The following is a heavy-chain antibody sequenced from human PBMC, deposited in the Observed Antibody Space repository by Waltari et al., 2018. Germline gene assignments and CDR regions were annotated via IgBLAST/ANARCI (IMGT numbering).Heavy chain of an antibody. CDR2: INHSGST. D-gene: IGHD5-18*01. CDR3: ARLGRSGYGPTLG. CDR1: GGSFSGYY. J-gene: IGHJ4*02. Sequence: QVQLQQWGAGLLKPSETLSLTCAVYGGSFSGYYWSWIRQPPGKGLEWIGVINHSGSTNYNPSLKSRVTISVDTSKNQFSLKLSSVTAADTAVYYCARLGRSGYGPTLGWGQGTLVTVSS. V-gene: IGHV4-34*01.